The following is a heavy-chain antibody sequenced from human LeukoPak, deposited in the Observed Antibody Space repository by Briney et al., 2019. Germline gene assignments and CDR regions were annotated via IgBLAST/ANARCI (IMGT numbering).Heavy chain of an antibody. J-gene: IGHJ4*02. CDR2: MYSDNNI. Sequence: PGGPLRLSCAASGFVVSSNYLAWVRQAPGEGLEWVSFMYSDNNIYYADSVKGRFTISRDNSKNTFYLQMNSLRVEDTAIYYCARGILGLIPIDYWGQGTLVTVSS. D-gene: IGHD1-26*01. V-gene: IGHV3-53*01. CDR3: ARGILGLIPIDY. CDR1: GFVVSSNY.